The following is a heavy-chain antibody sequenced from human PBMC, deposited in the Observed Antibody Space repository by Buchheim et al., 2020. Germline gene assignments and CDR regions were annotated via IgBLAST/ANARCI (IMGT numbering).Heavy chain of an antibody. CDR1: GFTFTNYW. CDR2: IYPSDSDT. J-gene: IGHJ2*01. CDR3: ARGPDWYFDL. Sequence: EVQLVQSEAEVKTSGESLKISCKGSGFTFTNYWIGWVRQMPGKGLEWMAIIYPSDSDTRYSPSFQVQVTISADKSINTAYLQWSSLKTSDTAMYYCARGPDWYFDLWGRGTL. V-gene: IGHV5-51*01.